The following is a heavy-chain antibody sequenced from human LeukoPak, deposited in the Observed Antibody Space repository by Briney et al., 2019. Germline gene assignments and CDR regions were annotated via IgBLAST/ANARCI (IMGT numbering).Heavy chain of an antibody. J-gene: IGHJ5*02. D-gene: IGHD7-27*01. CDR1: GGSISSSSYY. Sequence: SETLSLTCTVSGGSISSSSYYWGWIRQPPGKGLEWIGSIYYSGSTYYNPPLKSRVTISVDTSKNQFSLKLSSVTAADTAVYYCASSWGQWFDPWGQGTLVTVSS. V-gene: IGHV4-39*07. CDR3: ASSWGQWFDP. CDR2: IYYSGST.